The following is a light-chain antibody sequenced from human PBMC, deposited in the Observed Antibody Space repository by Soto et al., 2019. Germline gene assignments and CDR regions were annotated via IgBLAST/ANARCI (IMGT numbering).Light chain of an antibody. Sequence: QSALTEPAAVFVSPGQSITIYCTGTISDVGGYNYVSWYQQHPGKAPTLMIYEVTNRPSGVSHRVSGSKSVNSAYLTISGRQAEDEADYYCCSYSSGTTWVFGGGTLLTVL. J-gene: IGLJ3*02. CDR3: CSYSSGTTWV. CDR2: EVT. V-gene: IGLV2-14*01. CDR1: ISDVGGYNY.